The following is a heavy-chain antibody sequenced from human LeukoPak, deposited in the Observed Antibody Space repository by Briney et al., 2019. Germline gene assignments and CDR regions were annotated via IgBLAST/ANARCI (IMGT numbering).Heavy chain of an antibody. CDR1: GYSFTSYW. Sequence: GESLKISCKGSGYSFTSYWIGWVRQMPGKGLEWMGIIYPGDSDTRYSPSLQGQVTISADKSISTAYLQWSSLKASDTAMYYCARHVAVAGAYFDYWGQGTLVTASS. CDR2: IYPGDSDT. CDR3: ARHVAVAGAYFDY. D-gene: IGHD6-19*01. J-gene: IGHJ4*02. V-gene: IGHV5-51*01.